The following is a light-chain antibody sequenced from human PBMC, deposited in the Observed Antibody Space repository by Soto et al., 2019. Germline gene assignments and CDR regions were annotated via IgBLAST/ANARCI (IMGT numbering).Light chain of an antibody. J-gene: IGKJ1*01. CDR1: QSVSSSY. V-gene: IGKV3-20*01. Sequence: EIVLTQSPGTLSLSPGERATRSCRASQSVSSSYLAWYQQKPGQAPRLLIYGASSRATGIPDRFSGSGSGTDFTLTISRLEPEDFAVYYCQQYGSSPTFGQGTQVEIK. CDR2: GAS. CDR3: QQYGSSPT.